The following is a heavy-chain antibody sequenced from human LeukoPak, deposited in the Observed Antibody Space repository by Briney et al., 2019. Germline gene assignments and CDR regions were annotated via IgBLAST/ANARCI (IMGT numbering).Heavy chain of an antibody. CDR1: GFTFSSCG. CDR2: IKQDGSEK. J-gene: IGHJ5*02. CDR3: ARGGDIVVVDNWFDP. V-gene: IGHV3-7*01. Sequence: PGGSLRLSCAASGFTFSSCGMHWVRQAPGKGLEWVANIKQDGSEKYYVDSVEGRFTISRDNAKNSLYLQMNSLRAEDTAVYYCARGGDIVVVDNWFDPWGQGTLVTVSS. D-gene: IGHD2-2*01.